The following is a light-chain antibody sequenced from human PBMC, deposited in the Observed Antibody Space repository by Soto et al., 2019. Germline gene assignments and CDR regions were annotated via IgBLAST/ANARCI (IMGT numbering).Light chain of an antibody. Sequence: QSVLTQPPSVSGAPGQRVTISCTGTNSNIGGGYDVHWYQQLPGTAPKLLIYGNNNRPSGVPDRFSGSKSYASASLAITGLQSEDEADYYCHSYDMRLSGSVFGGGTKLTVL. CDR1: NSNIGGGYD. CDR3: HSYDMRLSGSV. V-gene: IGLV1-40*01. CDR2: GNN. J-gene: IGLJ2*01.